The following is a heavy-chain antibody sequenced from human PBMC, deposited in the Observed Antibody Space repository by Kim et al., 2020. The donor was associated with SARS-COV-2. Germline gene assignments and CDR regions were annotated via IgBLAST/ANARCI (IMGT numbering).Heavy chain of an antibody. D-gene: IGHD3-10*01. J-gene: IGHJ6*02. CDR1: GDSLGVHS. Sequence: SETLSLTCAVYGDSLGVHSWNWIRQPPGKGLEWIGDISHTAATMFNPSLMSRVSISRDTAWNQVSLKLTSVTAADTAIYFFARGRLICDFSYGLYVCG. CDR3: ARGRLICDFSYGLYV. CDR2: ISHTAAT. V-gene: IGHV4-34*01.